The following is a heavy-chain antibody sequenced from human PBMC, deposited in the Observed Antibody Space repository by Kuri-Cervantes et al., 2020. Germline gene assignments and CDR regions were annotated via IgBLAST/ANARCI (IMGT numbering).Heavy chain of an antibody. D-gene: IGHD3-10*01. Sequence: GESLKISCAASGFTFSSYWMSWVRQAPGKGLERVANIKQDGSEKYYVDSVKGRFTISRDNAKNSLYLQMNSLRAEDTAVYYCARGSSSGSGSYWRGAASTNYYGMDVWGQGTTVTVSS. CDR3: ARGSSSGSGSYWRGAASTNYYGMDV. V-gene: IGHV3-7*01. J-gene: IGHJ6*01. CDR1: GFTFSSYW. CDR2: IKQDGSEK.